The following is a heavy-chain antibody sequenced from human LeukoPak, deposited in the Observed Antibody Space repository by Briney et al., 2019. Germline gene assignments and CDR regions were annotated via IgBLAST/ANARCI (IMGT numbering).Heavy chain of an antibody. V-gene: IGHV3-74*01. CDR2: INSDGSRT. Sequence: GGSLRLSCAASGFTFSSYWMHWVRQAPGKGLVWVAQINSDGSRTNYADSVKGRFTVSRDNAKNMLYLQVNSLRAEDTVVYYCARVRGESPRWFDPWGQGTLVTVSS. CDR1: GFTFSSYW. J-gene: IGHJ5*02. D-gene: IGHD3-10*01. CDR3: ARVRGESPRWFDP.